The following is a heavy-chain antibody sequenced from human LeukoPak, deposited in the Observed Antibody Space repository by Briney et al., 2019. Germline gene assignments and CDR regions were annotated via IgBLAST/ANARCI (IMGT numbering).Heavy chain of an antibody. D-gene: IGHD3-10*01. CDR2: IGTTGDT. V-gene: IGHV3-13*01. CDR3: ARAIAMFRGVNYFDY. J-gene: IGHJ4*02. CDR1: GFTFSSYA. Sequence: PGGSLRLSCAASGFTFSSYAMSWVRQPPGKGLEWVSAIGTTGDTYYPGSVKGRFTISRENAKNSLYLQMNSLRAGDTAVYYCARAIAMFRGVNYFDYWGRGTLVTVSS.